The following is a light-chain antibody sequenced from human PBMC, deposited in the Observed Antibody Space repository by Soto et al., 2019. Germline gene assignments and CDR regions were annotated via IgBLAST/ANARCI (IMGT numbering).Light chain of an antibody. CDR1: SSDVGGYNF. J-gene: IGLJ1*01. V-gene: IGLV2-14*03. CDR2: DVS. CDR3: TSYTSSITYV. Sequence: QSALTQPASVSGSPGQSITISCTGTSSDVGGYNFVSWYQHHPGKAPKLVIYDVSNRPSGVSNRFSGSKSGNTASLTISGLQAEDEADYYCTSYTSSITYVFGTGTKVTLL.